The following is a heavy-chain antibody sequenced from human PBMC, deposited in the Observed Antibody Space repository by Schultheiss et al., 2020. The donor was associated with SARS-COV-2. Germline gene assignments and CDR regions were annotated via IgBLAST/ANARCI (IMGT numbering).Heavy chain of an antibody. V-gene: IGHV3-30*07. Sequence: GESLKISCAASGFTFSSYAMHWVRQAPGKGLEWVAVISYDGSNKYYADSVKGRFTISRDDSKNTLYLQMNSLKTEDTAVYYCTTDQVPGGSCLFQHWGQGTLVTVSS. CDR3: TTDQVPGGSCLFQH. CDR2: ISYDGSNK. J-gene: IGHJ1*01. CDR1: GFTFSSYA. D-gene: IGHD2-15*01.